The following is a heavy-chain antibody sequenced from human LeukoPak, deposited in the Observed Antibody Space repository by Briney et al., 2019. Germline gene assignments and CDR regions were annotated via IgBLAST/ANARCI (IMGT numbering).Heavy chain of an antibody. D-gene: IGHD6-13*01. V-gene: IGHV4-34*01. J-gene: IGHJ2*01. CDR3: ARVYYSRSYDYWYFDL. CDR1: GGSFSGYY. CDR2: INHSGST. Sequence: SETLSLTCAVYGGSFSGYYWSWIRQPPGKGLEWIGEINHSGSTNYNPSLKSRVTISVDASKNQFSLKLSSVSAADTAVYYCARVYYSRSYDYWYFDLWGRGTLVTVSS.